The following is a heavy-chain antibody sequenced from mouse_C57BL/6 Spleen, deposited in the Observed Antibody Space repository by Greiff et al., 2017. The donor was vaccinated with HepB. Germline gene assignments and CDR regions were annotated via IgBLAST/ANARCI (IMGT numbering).Heavy chain of an antibody. Sequence: QVQLQQPVAELVKPGASVKLSCKASGYTFTSYWMHWVQQRPGRGLEWIGRIDPNSGGTKYNEKFKSKATLTVDKPSSTAYMQLSSLTSKDSAVYYCARSRGTAQASFAYWGQGTLVTVSA. J-gene: IGHJ3*01. V-gene: IGHV1-72*01. CDR3: ARSRGTAQASFAY. D-gene: IGHD3-2*02. CDR2: IDPNSGGT. CDR1: GYTFTSYW.